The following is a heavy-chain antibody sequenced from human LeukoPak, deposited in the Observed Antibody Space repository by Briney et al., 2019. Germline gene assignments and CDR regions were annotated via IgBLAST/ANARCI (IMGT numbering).Heavy chain of an antibody. D-gene: IGHD2-2*01. Sequence: GRSLRLSCAASGFTFSSYGMHWVRQAQGKGLEWVTVISYDGSKKYYVDSVKGRFTISRDNSKNTLCLQMNSLRAEDTAVYYCAKNGGVKDCSSDSCYSRSFDPWGQGTLVTISS. CDR2: ISYDGSKK. V-gene: IGHV3-30*18. J-gene: IGHJ5*02. CDR1: GFTFSSYG. CDR3: AKNGGVKDCSSDSCYSRSFDP.